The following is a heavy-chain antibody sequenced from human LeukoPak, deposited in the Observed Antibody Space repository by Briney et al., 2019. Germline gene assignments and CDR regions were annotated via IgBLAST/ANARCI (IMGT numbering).Heavy chain of an antibody. CDR3: ARGLSNSRRTLFGLDH. CDR1: GGSLSGYY. J-gene: IGHJ4*02. V-gene: IGHV4-34*01. Sequence: NASETLSLTCAVYGGSLSGYYWSWIRQPPGRGLEWIGEINHSGSSNYNPSLKSRVTISVDTSKNQFSLKLSSVSAADTAVYFCARGLSNSRRTLFGLDHWGQGTLVTVSS. D-gene: IGHD2/OR15-2a*01. CDR2: INHSGSS.